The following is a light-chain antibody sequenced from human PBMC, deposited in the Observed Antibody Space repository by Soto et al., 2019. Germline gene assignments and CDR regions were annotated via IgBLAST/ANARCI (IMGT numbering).Light chain of an antibody. Sequence: EIQMTQSPSSLSASVGDRVTITCRASQSISSYLNWYQQKPGKAPKLLXYAASSLQSGVPSRFSGSGSGTDLTLTISSLQPEDFANYYCQQSYSTPFITFGQGTRLEIK. V-gene: IGKV1-39*01. CDR3: QQSYSTPFIT. CDR2: AAS. J-gene: IGKJ5*01. CDR1: QSISSY.